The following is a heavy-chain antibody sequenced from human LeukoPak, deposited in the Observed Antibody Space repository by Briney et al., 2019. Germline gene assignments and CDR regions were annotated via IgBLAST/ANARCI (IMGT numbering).Heavy chain of an antibody. CDR2: IKQDGDVK. Sequence: PGGSLRLSCVGSRFSLSTYWMSWVRQAPGKGLEWVANIKQDGDVKQYVGSVKGRFTISRDNAKNSVYVQMNDLTVEDTAVYYCAAGDTFDIWGQGTLVTVSS. CDR3: AAGDTFDI. D-gene: IGHD3-16*01. CDR1: RFSLSTYW. V-gene: IGHV3-7*01. J-gene: IGHJ3*02.